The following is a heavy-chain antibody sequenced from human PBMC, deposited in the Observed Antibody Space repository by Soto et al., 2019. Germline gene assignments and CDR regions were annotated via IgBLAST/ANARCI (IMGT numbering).Heavy chain of an antibody. CDR2: IIPIFGTA. V-gene: IGHV1-69*12. J-gene: IGHJ6*02. Sequence: QVQLVQSGAEVKKPGSSVKVSCNASGGTFSSYAISWVRQAPGQGLEWMGGIIPIFGTANYAQKFQGRVTITADESTSTACMELSSLRSEDTAVYYCARGGWQLVALNYYYYGMDVWGQGTTVTVSS. CDR3: ARGGWQLVALNYYYYGMDV. D-gene: IGHD6-6*01. CDR1: GGTFSSYA.